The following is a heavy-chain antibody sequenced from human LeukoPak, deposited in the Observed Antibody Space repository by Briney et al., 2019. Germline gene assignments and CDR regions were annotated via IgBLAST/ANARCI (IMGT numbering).Heavy chain of an antibody. CDR2: ISGSGGST. V-gene: IGHV3-23*01. J-gene: IGHJ3*02. Sequence: GWSLRIYCAASGLTFSGSAMYLVRQCPANVLPCVSAISGSGGSTYYADSVKGRFTISRDNSKNTLYLQMNSLRAEDTAVYYCAKEQGAGPDAFDIWGQGTMVTVSS. CDR1: GLTFSGSA. CDR3: AKEQGAGPDAFDI.